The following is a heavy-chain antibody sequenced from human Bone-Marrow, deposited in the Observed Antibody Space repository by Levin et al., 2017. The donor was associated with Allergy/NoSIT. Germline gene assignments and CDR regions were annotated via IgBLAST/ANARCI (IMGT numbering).Heavy chain of an antibody. D-gene: IGHD2-15*01. J-gene: IGHJ3*02. V-gene: IGHV1-18*01. CDR1: GYTFTSYA. CDR3: ARCSGGSCYNAFDI. CDR2: ISVYNGNT. Sequence: GESLKISCKASGYTFTSYAISWVRQAPGQGLEWMGWISVYNGNTKSAQKVQGRVTMTTDTSTSTAYMELRSLRSDDTAVYYCARCSGGSCYNAFDIWGQGTMVTVSS.